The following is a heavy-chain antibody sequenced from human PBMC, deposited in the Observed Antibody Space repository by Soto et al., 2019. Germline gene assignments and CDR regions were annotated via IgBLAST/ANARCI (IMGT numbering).Heavy chain of an antibody. CDR1: GFSFSTYG. Sequence: QVQLVESGGGVVQPGRSLRLSCAASGFSFSTYGMHWVRQAPGKGLEWVAIISYDGSRKHYVDSIRGRFTISRDNSGNTVYLQMNRLSAEDTAVYFCAKYLHPGRDKYHYGADYWGQGILVTVSS. J-gene: IGHJ4*02. CDR2: ISYDGSRK. CDR3: AKYLHPGRDKYHYGADY. D-gene: IGHD2-2*01. V-gene: IGHV3-30*18.